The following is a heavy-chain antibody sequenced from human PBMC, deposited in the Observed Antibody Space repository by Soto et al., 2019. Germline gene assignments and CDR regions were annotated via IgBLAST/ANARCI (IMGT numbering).Heavy chain of an antibody. Sequence: PGESLKISCQASGYNFPNYWIGWVRQMPVKGLDWMGIIYPADSDTRYSPSFEGQVTISVDKSISTAYLQWSSLKASDTAMYYWARGMGRYGHPIDIWGQGTMVTVSS. J-gene: IGHJ3*02. D-gene: IGHD5-18*01. V-gene: IGHV5-51*01. CDR1: GYNFPNYW. CDR2: IYPADSDT. CDR3: ARGMGRYGHPIDI.